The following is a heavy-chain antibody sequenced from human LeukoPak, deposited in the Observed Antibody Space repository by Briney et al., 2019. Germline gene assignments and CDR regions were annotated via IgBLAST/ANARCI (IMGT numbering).Heavy chain of an antibody. CDR2: IYYSGST. V-gene: IGHV4-30-4*07. J-gene: IGHJ3*02. CDR3: ARVRPIWSGPLAAFDI. D-gene: IGHD3-3*01. CDR1: GGSISSGGYS. Sequence: SETLSLTCAVSGGSISSGGYSWSWIRQPPGKGLEWIGYIYYSGSTYYNSSLKSRVTISVDTSKNQFSLKLSSVTAADTAVYYCARVRPIWSGPLAAFDIWGQGTMVTVSS.